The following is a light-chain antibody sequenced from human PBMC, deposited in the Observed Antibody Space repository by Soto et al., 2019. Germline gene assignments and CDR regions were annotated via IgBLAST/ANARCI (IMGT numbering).Light chain of an antibody. V-gene: IGKV2-30*01. CDR2: MVS. CDR1: QSLVYSDGNTY. Sequence: DVVMTQSPLFLPVTLGQPASISCRSSQSLVYSDGNTYLSWFHQRPGQSPRRLIYMVSKRDSGVPDRSSGSGSGTDFTLKISRVEAGDVGFYYCMQGTLWLLTFAGGTKVDIK. J-gene: IGKJ4*01. CDR3: MQGTLWLLT.